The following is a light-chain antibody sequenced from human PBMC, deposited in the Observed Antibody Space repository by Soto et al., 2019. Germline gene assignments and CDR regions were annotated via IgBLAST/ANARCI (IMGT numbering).Light chain of an antibody. CDR1: QSISRS. Sequence: DIQMTQSPSTLSASVGDRVTITCRASQSISRSLAWYQQKPGKAPNLLIYDASSLESGVPSRFSGSGFGTEFTLTFSSLQPDDFATYSCQQYNSYLLTFGPGTTVDIK. CDR3: QQYNSYLLT. J-gene: IGKJ3*01. CDR2: DAS. V-gene: IGKV1-5*01.